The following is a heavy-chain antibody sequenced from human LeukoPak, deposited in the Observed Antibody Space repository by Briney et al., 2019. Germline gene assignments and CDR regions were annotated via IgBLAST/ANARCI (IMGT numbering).Heavy chain of an antibody. Sequence: ASVKVSCKASGYTFTSYGISWVRQAPGQGLEWMGWISAYNGITNYAQKLQGRVTMTTDTSTSTAYMELRSLRSDDTAVYYCARALSFWYKYYFDYWGQGTLVTVSS. D-gene: IGHD1-1*01. V-gene: IGHV1-18*01. CDR3: ARALSFWYKYYFDY. J-gene: IGHJ4*02. CDR1: GYTFTSYG. CDR2: ISAYNGIT.